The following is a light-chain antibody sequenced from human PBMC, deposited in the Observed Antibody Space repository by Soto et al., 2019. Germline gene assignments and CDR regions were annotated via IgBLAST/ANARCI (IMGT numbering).Light chain of an antibody. V-gene: IGKV2-28*01. Sequence: DIALTQSPLYMPVTPGEPASISCSSSQSLLHSNGYNYLDWYLQKPGQSPQLLIYLGSNRASGVPDRFSGSGSGTDFTLYISTVEAGDVGVYYCMQALQAPITFGQGTRLEI. CDR2: LGS. CDR1: QSLLHSNGYNY. CDR3: MQALQAPIT. J-gene: IGKJ5*01.